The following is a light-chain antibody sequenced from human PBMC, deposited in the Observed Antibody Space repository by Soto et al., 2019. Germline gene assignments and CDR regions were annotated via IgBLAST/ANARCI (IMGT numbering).Light chain of an antibody. J-gene: IGLJ1*01. V-gene: IGLV2-8*01. CDR3: SSYAGSNNFEV. Sequence: QSALTQPPSASGSPGQSVTISCTGTSSEVGGYNYVSWYQQHPGTAPKLMIYEVSKRPSGVPDRFSGSKSGNTASLTVSGLQAEDEADYYCSSYAGSNNFEVFGTGTKVTVL. CDR1: SSEVGGYNY. CDR2: EVS.